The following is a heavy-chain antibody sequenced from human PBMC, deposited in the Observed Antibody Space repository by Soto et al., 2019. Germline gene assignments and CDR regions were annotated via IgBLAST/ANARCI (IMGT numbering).Heavy chain of an antibody. D-gene: IGHD6-25*01. Sequence: QVQLQQWGAGLLKPSETLSLTCAVYGGSFSGYYWSWIRQPPGKGLEWIGEINHSGSTNYNPSLKSRVTISVDTSKNQCSLKLSSVTAADTAVYYCARGRLLRRLDLWGRGTLVTVSS. CDR3: ARGRLLRRLDL. V-gene: IGHV4-34*01. J-gene: IGHJ2*01. CDR1: GGSFSGYY. CDR2: INHSGST.